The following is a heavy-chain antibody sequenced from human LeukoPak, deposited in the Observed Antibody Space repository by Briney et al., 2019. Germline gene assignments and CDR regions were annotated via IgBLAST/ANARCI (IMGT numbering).Heavy chain of an antibody. J-gene: IGHJ3*02. CDR2: IWYDGSNK. V-gene: IGHV3-33*01. Sequence: GGSLRLSCAASGFTFNTYAIHWVRQAPGKGLEWVAVIWYDGSNKYYADSVKGRFTISRDNSKNTLYLQMNSLRAEDTAVYYCARDGGDCAFDIWGQGTMVTVSS. CDR3: ARDGGDCAFDI. D-gene: IGHD2-21*02. CDR1: GFTFNTYA.